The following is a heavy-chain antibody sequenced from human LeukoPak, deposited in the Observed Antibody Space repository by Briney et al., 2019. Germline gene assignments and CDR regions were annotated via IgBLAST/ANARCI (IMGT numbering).Heavy chain of an antibody. V-gene: IGHV3-7*03. Sequence: GGSLRLSCAASGFTFSNYWMTWVRQAPGKGLEWVANIKPDESEKYYVGSVKGRFTISRDNAKNSLYLQMNSLRAEDTAVYYCAKWGPYDILTGRVNWGQGTLVTVSS. CDR2: IKPDESEK. D-gene: IGHD3-9*01. CDR3: AKWGPYDILTGRVN. CDR1: GFTFSNYW. J-gene: IGHJ4*02.